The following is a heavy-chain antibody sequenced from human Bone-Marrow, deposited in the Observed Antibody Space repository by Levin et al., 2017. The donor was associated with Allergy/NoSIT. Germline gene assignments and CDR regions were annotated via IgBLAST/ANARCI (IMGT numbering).Heavy chain of an antibody. V-gene: IGHV2-5*02. D-gene: IGHD3-10*01. Sequence: SGPTLVKPTQTLTLTCAFSGFSLTTTGVAVGWVRQSPGQALEWLALISWEDDKRYSPSLGTRLSITRDSSRNQVVLTMTNMESVDTATYVCVYSSQAWFGEFSHWGQGTVVTVSS. J-gene: IGHJ4*02. CDR2: ISWEDDK. CDR1: GFSLTTTGVA. CDR3: VYSSQAWFGEFSH.